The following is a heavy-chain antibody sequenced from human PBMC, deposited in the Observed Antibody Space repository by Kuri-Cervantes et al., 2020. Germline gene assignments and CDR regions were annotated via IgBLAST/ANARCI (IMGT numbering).Heavy chain of an antibody. CDR1: GFTFSSYS. CDR2: ISSSSSYI. V-gene: IGHV3-21*01. J-gene: IGHJ6*03. Sequence: LSLTCAASGFTFSSYSMNWVRQAPGKGLEWVSSISSSSSYIYYADSVKGRFTISRDNAKNSLYLQMNSLRAEDTAVYYCARGPYDILTGPRPDYYYMDVWGKGTTVTVSS. D-gene: IGHD3-9*01. CDR3: ARGPYDILTGPRPDYYYMDV.